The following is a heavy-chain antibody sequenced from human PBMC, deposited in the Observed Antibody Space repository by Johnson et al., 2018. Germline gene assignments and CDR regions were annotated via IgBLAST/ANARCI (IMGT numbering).Heavy chain of an antibody. CDR2: IYSVGRP. D-gene: IGHD4-17*01. Sequence: VQLLESGGGLVRPGGSLRLSCAASGFTVSSDYMNWVRQAPGKGLEWAPGIYSVGRPYSAASVKGRFTISRDISNNTLYLQMNSLKAEDPAVYFCPRTTRGAFDIWGQVTLVPVSS. CDR1: GFTVSSDY. V-gene: IGHV3-66*02. J-gene: IGHJ3*02. CDR3: PRTTRGAFDI.